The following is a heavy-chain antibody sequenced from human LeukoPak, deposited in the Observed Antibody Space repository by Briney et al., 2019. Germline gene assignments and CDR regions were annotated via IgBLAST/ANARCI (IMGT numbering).Heavy chain of an antibody. J-gene: IGHJ4*02. CDR2: IWYDGSNK. D-gene: IGHD6-6*01. CDR1: GITLSSYG. V-gene: IGHV3-33*01. CDR3: AREGGIAARPRGLDY. Sequence: GGSLRLSCAASGITLSSYGMHWVRQAPGKGLEWVAVIWYDGSNKYYADSVKGGFTISRDNSKNTLYLQMNSLRAEDTAVYYCAREGGIAARPRGLDYWGQGTLVTVSS.